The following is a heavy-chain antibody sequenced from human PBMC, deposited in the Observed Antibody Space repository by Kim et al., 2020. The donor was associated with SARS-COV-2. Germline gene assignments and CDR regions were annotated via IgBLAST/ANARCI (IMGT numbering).Heavy chain of an antibody. CDR2: IIPIFGIA. Sequence: SVKVSCKASGGTFSSYAISWVRQAPGQGLEWMGRIIPIFGIANYAQKFQGRVTITADKSTSTAYMELSSLRSEDTAVYYCARDQGGGGYDAWGQGTLVTVSS. CDR3: ARDQGGGGYDA. CDR1: GGTFSSYA. J-gene: IGHJ5*02. D-gene: IGHD5-12*01. V-gene: IGHV1-69*04.